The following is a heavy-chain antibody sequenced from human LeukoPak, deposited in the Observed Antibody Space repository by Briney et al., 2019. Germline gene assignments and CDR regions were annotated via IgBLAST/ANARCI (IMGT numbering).Heavy chain of an antibody. Sequence: GRSLRLSCAASGFTFSSYGMHWVRQAPGKGLEWVAVIWYDGSNKYYADSVKSRFTISRDNSKNTLYLQMNSLRAEDTAVYYCAREGFGAFDIWGQGTMVTVSS. D-gene: IGHD2-15*01. CDR1: GFTFSSYG. CDR3: AREGFGAFDI. CDR2: IWYDGSNK. J-gene: IGHJ3*02. V-gene: IGHV3-33*01.